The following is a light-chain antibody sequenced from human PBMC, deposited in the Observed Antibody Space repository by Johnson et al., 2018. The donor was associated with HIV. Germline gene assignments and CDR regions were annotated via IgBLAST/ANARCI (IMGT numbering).Light chain of an antibody. V-gene: IGLV1-51*01. CDR2: DNN. Sequence: QSVLTQPPSVSAAPGQKVTISCSGSNSNIGHNYVSWYQQLPGTAPKLLIYDNNKRPSGIPDRFSGSKSGTSATLAITGLQTGDEADYYCGTWDSSLSVGGFGTGTKVTVL. CDR1: NSNIGHNY. J-gene: IGLJ1*01. CDR3: GTWDSSLSVGG.